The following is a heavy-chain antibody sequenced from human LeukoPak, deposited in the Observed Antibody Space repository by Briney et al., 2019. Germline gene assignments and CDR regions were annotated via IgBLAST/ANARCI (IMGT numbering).Heavy chain of an antibody. J-gene: IGHJ4*02. CDR1: GYSISSGYY. CDR2: IYYSGST. CDR3: ARSHYYDSSGYYG. D-gene: IGHD3-22*01. Sequence: SETLSLTCAVSGYSISSGYYWGWIRQPPGKGLEWIGYIYYSGSTYYNPSLKSRVTISVDTSKNQFSLKLSSVTAADTAVYYCARSHYYDSSGYYGWGQGTLVTVSS. V-gene: IGHV4-38-2*01.